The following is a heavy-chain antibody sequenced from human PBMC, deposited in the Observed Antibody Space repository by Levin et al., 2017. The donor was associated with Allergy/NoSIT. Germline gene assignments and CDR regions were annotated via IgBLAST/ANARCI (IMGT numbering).Heavy chain of an antibody. CDR1: GFTFSNYW. J-gene: IGHJ4*02. CDR3: ARRRGTYSFDY. Sequence: TGGSLRLSCAASGFTFSNYWMSWVRQAPGKGLEWVANIKQDGSEKYYVDSVKGRFTISRDNAKNSLYLQMNSLRAEDTAVYYCARRRGTYSFDYWGQGTLVTVSS. D-gene: IGHD3-16*01. CDR2: IKQDGSEK. V-gene: IGHV3-7*01.